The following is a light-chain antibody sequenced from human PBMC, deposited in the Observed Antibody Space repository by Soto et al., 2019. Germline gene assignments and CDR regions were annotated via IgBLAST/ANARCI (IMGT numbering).Light chain of an antibody. CDR1: QGISGW. CDR2: AAS. CDR3: QQSYTFPT. V-gene: IGKV1-12*01. J-gene: IGKJ5*01. Sequence: DIQMTQSPSSVSASVGDRFTITCRASQGISGWLAWYQQKPGKAPKLLIYAASSLQSGVPSRFRGSGSGTDFSLTINGLQPEDFATYYCQQSYTFPTFGQGTRLEI.